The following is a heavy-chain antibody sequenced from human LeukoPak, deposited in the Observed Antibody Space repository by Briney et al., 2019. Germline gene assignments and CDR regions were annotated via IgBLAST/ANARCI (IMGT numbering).Heavy chain of an antibody. J-gene: IGHJ4*02. CDR2: ISGSGGST. Sequence: GGSLRLSCAASGFTFSNYAMSWVRQAPGKGLEWVSAISGSGGSTYYADSVKGRFTISRDNSKNTLYLQMNSLRAEDTAVYYCARYTAGTGTLGWGQGTLVTVSS. CDR1: GFTFSNYA. V-gene: IGHV3-23*01. D-gene: IGHD1-1*01. CDR3: ARYTAGTGTLG.